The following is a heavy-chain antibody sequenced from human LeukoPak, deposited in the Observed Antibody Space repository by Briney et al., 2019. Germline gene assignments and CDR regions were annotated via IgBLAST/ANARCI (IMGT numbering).Heavy chain of an antibody. CDR3: ARGSTWLTLDY. Sequence: SETLSLTCTVSGGSISSGDYYWSWIRQHPGKGLEWIGYIYYSGSTYYNPSLKSRVTISVDTSKNQFSLKLSSVTAADTAVYYCARGSTWLTLDYWGQGTLVTVSS. V-gene: IGHV4-31*03. J-gene: IGHJ4*02. CDR1: GGSISSGDYY. D-gene: IGHD3-9*01. CDR2: IYYSGST.